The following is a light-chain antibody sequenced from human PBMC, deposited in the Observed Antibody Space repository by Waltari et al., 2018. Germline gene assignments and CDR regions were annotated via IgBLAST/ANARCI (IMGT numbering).Light chain of an antibody. CDR2: HAS. Sequence: IQMTQSPSSLSASVGDRVTITCRAGQSISRYLNWYQQKPGKAPKLLIYHASSLQSGVPSRLSCSGSGTVFTLIIRSLQPEVFAAYYCQQSYSHRTFGQGTKVEIK. V-gene: IGKV1-39*01. CDR3: QQSYSHRT. CDR1: QSISRY. J-gene: IGKJ1*01.